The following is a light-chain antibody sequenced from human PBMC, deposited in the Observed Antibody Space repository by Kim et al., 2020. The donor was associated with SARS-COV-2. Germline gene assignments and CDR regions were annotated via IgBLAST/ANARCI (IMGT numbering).Light chain of an antibody. J-gene: IGLJ2*01. CDR1: SGRIAGNY. Sequence: GRPVTISGTRSSGRIAGNYVHWYTQRPGIAPATVIYEDNQRPSGVPDRFSGSIDSSSNSASLTISGLKTEDEADYYCQSCDSSTVVFGGGTQLTVL. CDR2: EDN. V-gene: IGLV6-57*03. CDR3: QSCDSSTVV.